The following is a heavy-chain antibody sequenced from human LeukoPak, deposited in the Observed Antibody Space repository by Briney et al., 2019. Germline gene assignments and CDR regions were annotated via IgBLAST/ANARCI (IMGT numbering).Heavy chain of an antibody. J-gene: IGHJ5*02. V-gene: IGHV3-74*03. Sequence: GGSLRLSCTASGFTFSGHWIHWVRQPPGMGLVWVSRINERGTDSMYAESVKGRFTISRDNAKNSLYLQMNSLRAEDTAVYYCAGPICSSGWYSGNWFDPWGQGTLVTVSS. CDR1: GFTFSGHW. CDR2: INERGTDS. CDR3: AGPICSSGWYSGNWFDP. D-gene: IGHD6-19*01.